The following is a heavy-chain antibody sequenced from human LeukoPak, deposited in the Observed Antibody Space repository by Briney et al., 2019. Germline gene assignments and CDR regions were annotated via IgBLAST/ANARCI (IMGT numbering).Heavy chain of an antibody. CDR2: IYYSGST. J-gene: IGHJ2*01. V-gene: IGHV4-39*01. CDR3: ARRHDFRSGPLGYFDL. CDR1: GGSISSSSYY. D-gene: IGHD3-3*01. Sequence: PSETLSLTCTVSGGSISSSSYYWGWIRQPPGKGLEWIGSIYYSGSTYYNPSLKSRVTISVDTSKNQFSLKLSSVTAADTAVYYCARRHDFRSGPLGYFDLWGRGTLVTVSS.